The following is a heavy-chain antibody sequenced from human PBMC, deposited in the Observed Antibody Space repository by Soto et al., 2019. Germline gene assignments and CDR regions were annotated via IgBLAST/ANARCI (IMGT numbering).Heavy chain of an antibody. V-gene: IGHV4-31*03. CDR2: IYYSGST. J-gene: IGHJ5*02. Sequence: LSLTCTVSVGSISSGGYYWSWIRQHPGKGLEWIGYIYYSGSTYYNPSLESRVTISVDTSKNQFSLKLSSVTAADTAVYYCARLTLYNWNPPEWFDPWGQGTLVTVSS. CDR1: VGSISSGGYY. CDR3: ARLTLYNWNPPEWFDP. D-gene: IGHD1-20*01.